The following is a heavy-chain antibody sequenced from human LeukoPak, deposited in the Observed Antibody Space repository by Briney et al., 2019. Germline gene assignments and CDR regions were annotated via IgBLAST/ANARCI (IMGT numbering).Heavy chain of an antibody. Sequence: PGGTLRLSCVTSGFTFYDYAMHWVRQAPGKGLEWVSGITWDSGYTTYEDSVKGRFTISRDNSKNSLYLEMTSLRPEDTAFYFCTKGVARYFDWLSDRGQGTLVTVSS. V-gene: IGHV3-9*01. CDR3: TKGVARYFDWLSD. CDR1: GFTFYDYA. CDR2: ITWDSGYT. D-gene: IGHD3-9*01. J-gene: IGHJ4*02.